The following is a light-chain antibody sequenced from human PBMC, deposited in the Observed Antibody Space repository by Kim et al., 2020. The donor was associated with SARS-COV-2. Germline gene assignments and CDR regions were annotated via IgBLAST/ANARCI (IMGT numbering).Light chain of an antibody. CDR3: SSYTSSNSYV. CDR2: EVS. J-gene: IGLJ1*01. CDR1: SSDVGTYNR. Sequence: QSVTISVTGTSSDVGTYNRVSWYQQPPGTAPKLMIYEVSKRPSGVPDRFSGSKSGNAASLTISGLQADDEADYYCSSYTSSNSYVFGTGTKVTVL. V-gene: IGLV2-18*02.